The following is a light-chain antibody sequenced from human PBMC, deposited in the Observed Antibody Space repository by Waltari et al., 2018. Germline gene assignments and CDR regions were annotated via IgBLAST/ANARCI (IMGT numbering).Light chain of an antibody. Sequence: QSALTQPASVSGSLGQSITISCTGSGSDIGAYDFVSWYQQYPGKPPKLIIYDVSTRPSAVSNRFSGSKSGNKASLAISVLQAEDEADYYCISYTNTYTLGLFGGGTKLTVL. V-gene: IGLV2-14*03. J-gene: IGLJ3*02. CDR3: ISYTNTYTLGL. CDR2: DVS. CDR1: GSDIGAYDF.